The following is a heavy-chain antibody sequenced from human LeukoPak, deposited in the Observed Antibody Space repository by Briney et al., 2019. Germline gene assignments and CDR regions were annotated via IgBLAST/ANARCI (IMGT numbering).Heavy chain of an antibody. CDR1: GFTVSSNY. CDR3: ARDRALRGVEYYYYGMDV. V-gene: IGHV3-53*01. Sequence: GGSLRLSCAASGFTVSSNYMSWVRQAPGKGLEWVSVIYSGGSTYYADSVKGRFTISRDNSKNTPYLQMNSLRAEDTAVYYCARDRALRGVEYYYYGMDVWGQGTTVTVSS. CDR2: IYSGGST. D-gene: IGHD3-10*01. J-gene: IGHJ6*02.